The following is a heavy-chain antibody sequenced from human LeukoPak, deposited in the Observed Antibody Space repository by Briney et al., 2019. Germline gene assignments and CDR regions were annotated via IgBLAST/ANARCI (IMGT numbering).Heavy chain of an antibody. CDR1: GYSFASYW. CDR3: ARPDCSGGNCYLLIY. CDR2: IDPSDFYT. J-gene: IGHJ4*02. D-gene: IGHD2-15*01. V-gene: IGHV5-10-1*04. Sequence: GESLKISCKGSGYSFASYWSSWVRQMPGKGLEWMGRIDPSDFYTDYSPSLQGQVTMSADKSISTAYLQWGSLEASAPAIYYFARPDCSGGNCYLLIYWGQGSLVTVSS.